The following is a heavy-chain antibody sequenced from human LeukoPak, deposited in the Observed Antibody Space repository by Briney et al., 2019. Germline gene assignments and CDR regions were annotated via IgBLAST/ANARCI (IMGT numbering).Heavy chain of an antibody. J-gene: IGHJ4*02. CDR2: INSDGTTT. CDR3: GTLGVMWEIDY. V-gene: IGHV3-74*01. CDR1: GFAFSRFW. Sequence: GGTLRPSCAASGFAFSRFWMFWGRQAPGKGPVWVSRINSDGTTTNYADSVKGRFTISRENTKSTPYRKRNSVRAEETAVYYCGTLGVMWEIDYWGQGTLVTVSS. D-gene: IGHD1-26*01.